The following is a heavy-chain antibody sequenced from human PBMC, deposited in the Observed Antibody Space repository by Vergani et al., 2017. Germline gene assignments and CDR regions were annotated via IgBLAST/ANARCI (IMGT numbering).Heavy chain of an antibody. Sequence: QVQLVQSGAEVKKPGASVKVSCQASGYTFTSYYIHWVRQAPGQGLEWMGIINPSGGSTNYAQKFQGRVTMTRDTSTSTVFMELSSLRSEDTAVYYCARGCGSTSCYKGGEDWFDPWGQRTLVTVSS. CDR3: ARGCGSTSCYKGGEDWFDP. J-gene: IGHJ5*02. V-gene: IGHV1-46*01. CDR2: INPSGGST. CDR1: GYTFTSYY. D-gene: IGHD2-2*02.